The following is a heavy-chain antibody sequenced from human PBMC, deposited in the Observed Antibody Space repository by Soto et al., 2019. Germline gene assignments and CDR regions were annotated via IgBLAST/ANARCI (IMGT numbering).Heavy chain of an antibody. V-gene: IGHV3-11*01. J-gene: IGHJ4*02. D-gene: IGHD3-3*01. CDR1: GFTFSDYY. CDR2: ISSSGSTI. CDR3: ASSRHSLEWLLLYFDY. Sequence: GGSLRLSCAASGFTFSDYYMSWIRQAPGKGLEWVSYISSSGSTIYYADSVKGRFTISRDNAKNSMYLPMNSLRAEDTAVYYCASSRHSLEWLLLYFDYWGQGTLVTVSS.